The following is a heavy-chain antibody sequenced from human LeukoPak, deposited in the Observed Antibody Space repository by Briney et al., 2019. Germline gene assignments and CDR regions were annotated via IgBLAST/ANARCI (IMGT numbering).Heavy chain of an antibody. CDR3: ARKDSYYFDY. Sequence: PSETLSLTCAVYGGSFSGYYWSWIRQPPGKGLEWMGEINHSGSTNYNPSLTRPLTISVDTSKNQFSLKLSSVTAADTAVYYCARKDSYYFDYWGQGTLVTVSS. CDR1: GGSFSGYY. V-gene: IGHV4-34*01. J-gene: IGHJ4*02. D-gene: IGHD2-15*01. CDR2: INHSGST.